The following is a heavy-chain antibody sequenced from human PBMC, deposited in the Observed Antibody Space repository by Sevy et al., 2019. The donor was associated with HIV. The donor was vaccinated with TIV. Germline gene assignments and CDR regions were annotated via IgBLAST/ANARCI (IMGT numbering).Heavy chain of an antibody. CDR1: GGTFSSYA. J-gene: IGHJ6*03. CDR3: AIAARPYYYYYMDV. Sequence: ASVKVSCKASGGTFSSYAISWVRQAPGQGLEWMGGIIPIFGTANYAQKFQGRVTITADKSTSTAYMELGSLRSEDTAVYYCAIAARPYYYYYMDVWGKGTTVTVSS. D-gene: IGHD6-6*01. V-gene: IGHV1-69*06. CDR2: IIPIFGTA.